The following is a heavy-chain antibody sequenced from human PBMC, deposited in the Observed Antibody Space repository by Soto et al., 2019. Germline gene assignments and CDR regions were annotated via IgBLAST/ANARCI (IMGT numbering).Heavy chain of an antibody. CDR1: GFNFDDHA. CDR2: ISWNSVTI. D-gene: IGHD1-26*01. Sequence: EVQLVESGGGLAQPGWSRRLSCAASGFNFDDHAMHWFRQTPGKGLEWVSGISWNSVTINYADSIKGRFTISRDNAKRTLYLQMNNLRPADTAMYFCVRSSGSQPRAGWFDPWGQGTLVTVS. CDR3: VRSSGSQPRAGWFDP. V-gene: IGHV3-9*01. J-gene: IGHJ5*02.